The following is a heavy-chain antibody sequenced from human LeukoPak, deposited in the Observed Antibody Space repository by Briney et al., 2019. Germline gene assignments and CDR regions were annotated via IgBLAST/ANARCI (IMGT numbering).Heavy chain of an antibody. Sequence: GASVKVSCKASGYTSTSYGISWVRQAPGQGLEWMGWSSAYNGNTNYAQKLQGRVTMTTDTSTSTAYMELRSLRSDDTAVYYCARDKLERRPYYYGMDVWGKGTTVTVSS. D-gene: IGHD1-1*01. CDR2: SSAYNGNT. CDR3: ARDKLERRPYYYGMDV. CDR1: GYTSTSYG. J-gene: IGHJ6*04. V-gene: IGHV1-18*04.